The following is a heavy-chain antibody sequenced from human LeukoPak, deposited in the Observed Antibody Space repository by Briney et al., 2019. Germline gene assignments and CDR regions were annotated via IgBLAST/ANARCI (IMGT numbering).Heavy chain of an antibody. D-gene: IGHD2-15*01. V-gene: IGHV3-74*01. CDR1: GFTFSSYW. CDR2: INSDGSST. J-gene: IGHJ1*01. Sequence: PGGSLRLSCAASGFTFSSYWMHWVRQAPGKGLVGVSRINSDGSSTSYADSVKGRFTISRDNAKNTLYLQMNSLRAEDTAVYYCARDRYCSGGSCSTFQHWGQDTLVTVSS. CDR3: ARDRYCSGGSCSTFQH.